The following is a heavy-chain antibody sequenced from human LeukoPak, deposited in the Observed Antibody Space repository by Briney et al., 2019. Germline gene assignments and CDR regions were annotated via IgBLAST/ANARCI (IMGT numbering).Heavy chain of an antibody. CDR1: GFTFSSYE. CDR3: AREGVQNVWYMDV. D-gene: IGHD2-8*01. Sequence: GGTLRLSCAASGFTFSSYEMNWVRQAPGKGLEWVSYISSSGSTIYYADSVKGRFTISRDSAKNSLYLQMNSLRAEDTALYYCAREGVQNVWYMDVWGKGTTVTVSS. CDR2: ISSSGSTI. V-gene: IGHV3-48*03. J-gene: IGHJ6*03.